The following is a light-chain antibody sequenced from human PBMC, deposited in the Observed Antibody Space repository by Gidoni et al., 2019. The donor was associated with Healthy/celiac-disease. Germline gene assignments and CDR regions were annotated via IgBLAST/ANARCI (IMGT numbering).Light chain of an antibody. CDR3: AAWDDSLNGPM. CDR2: SNN. CDR1: SSNIGSNT. Sequence: QPLLTQPHSASGTPGPRVTISCSGSSSNIGSNTVNWYQQLPGTAPKLLIYSNNQRPSGVPDRFSGSKSGTSASLAISGLQSEDEADYYCAAWDDSLNGPMFGGGTKLTVL. V-gene: IGLV1-44*01. J-gene: IGLJ3*02.